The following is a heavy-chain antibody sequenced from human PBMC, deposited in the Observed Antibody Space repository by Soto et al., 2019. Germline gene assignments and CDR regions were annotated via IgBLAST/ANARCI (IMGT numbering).Heavy chain of an antibody. D-gene: IGHD3-3*01. J-gene: IGHJ6*02. CDR2: INPSGGST. CDR1: GYTFTSYY. Sequence: QVQLVQSGAEVKKPGASVKVSCKASGYTFTSYYMHWVRQAPGQGLEWMGIINPSGGSTSYAQKLQGRVTMTRDTYTSTVYMELSSLRSEDTAVYYCARDDYYFWGGYYWQGDYYGVDVWGQGTTVTVSS. CDR3: ARDDYYFWGGYYWQGDYYGVDV. V-gene: IGHV1-46*04.